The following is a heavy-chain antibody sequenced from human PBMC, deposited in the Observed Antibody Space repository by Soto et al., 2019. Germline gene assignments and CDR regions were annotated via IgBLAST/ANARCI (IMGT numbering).Heavy chain of an antibody. Sequence: QVQLVQSGAEVKKPGSSVKVSCKASGGTFSSYTISWVRQAPGQGLEWMGRIIPILGIANYAQKFQGRVTITADKSTSTAYMELSSLRSEDTAVYYCARLLVLDYYYGMDVWGQGTMVTVSS. CDR3: ARLLVLDYYYGMDV. CDR2: IIPILGIA. CDR1: GGTFSSYT. J-gene: IGHJ6*02. D-gene: IGHD6-13*01. V-gene: IGHV1-69*02.